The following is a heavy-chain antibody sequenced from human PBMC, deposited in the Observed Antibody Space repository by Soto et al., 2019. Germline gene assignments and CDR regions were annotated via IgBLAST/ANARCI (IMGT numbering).Heavy chain of an antibody. Sequence: SETLSLTCGVSGYSISGGYYWGWIRQPPGKGLEWIGSVYHSGTTYYNPSLKSRVTISLDTSKNQFSLRLTSVTAADTAMYFCTRSLYSSSWYAGGWGQGTLVTVSS. CDR1: GYSISGGYY. CDR3: TRSLYSSSWYAGG. CDR2: VYHSGTT. J-gene: IGHJ4*02. D-gene: IGHD6-13*01. V-gene: IGHV4-38-2*01.